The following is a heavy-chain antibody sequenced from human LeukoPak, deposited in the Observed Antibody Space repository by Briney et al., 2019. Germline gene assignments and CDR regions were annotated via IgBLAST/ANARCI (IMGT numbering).Heavy chain of an antibody. CDR1: GFTFSSYG. J-gene: IGHJ4*02. CDR2: ISYDGSNK. V-gene: IGHV3-30*03. Sequence: GGSLRLSCAASGFTFSSYGMHWVRQAPGKGLEWVAVISYDGSNKYYADSVEGRFTISRDNSKNTLYLQMNSLGAEDTAVYYCAVVNYYDSSGPPDYWGQGTLVTVSS. D-gene: IGHD3-22*01. CDR3: AVVNYYDSSGPPDY.